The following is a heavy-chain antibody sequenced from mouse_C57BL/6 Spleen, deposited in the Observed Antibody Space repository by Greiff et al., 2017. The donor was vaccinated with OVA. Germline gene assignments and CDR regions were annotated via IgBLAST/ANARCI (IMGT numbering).Heavy chain of an antibody. V-gene: IGHV1-53*01. D-gene: IGHD2-5*01. J-gene: IGHJ4*01. CDR2: INPSNGGT. CDR3: ARSSNYYAMDY. CDR1: GYTFTSYW. Sequence: VQLQQSGTELVKPGASVKLSCKASGYTFTSYWMHWVKQRPGQGLEWIGNINPSNGGTNYNEKFKSKATMTVDKSSSTAYMQLSSLTSEDSAVYYYARSSNYYAMDYWGQGTSVTVSS.